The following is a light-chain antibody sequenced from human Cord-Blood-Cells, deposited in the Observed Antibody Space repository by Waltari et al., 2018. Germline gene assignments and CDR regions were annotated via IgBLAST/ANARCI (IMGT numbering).Light chain of an antibody. V-gene: IGKV3-15*01. CDR1: QSVSSN. Sequence: EIVMTQSPATLSVSPGERATLSCRASQSVSSNLAWYQQKPGQAPRLLIYGASTRATGIPARFRGNGSETEFTLTISSLQSEDFAVYYCQQYNNWWTFGQGTKVEIK. CDR2: GAS. CDR3: QQYNNWWT. J-gene: IGKJ1*01.